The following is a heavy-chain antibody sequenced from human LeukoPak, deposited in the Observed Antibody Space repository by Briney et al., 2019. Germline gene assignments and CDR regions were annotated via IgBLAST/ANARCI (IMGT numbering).Heavy chain of an antibody. Sequence: PSETLSLTCAVSGGSISSGGYSWSWIRQPPGKGLEWIGYIYHSGSTYYNPSLKSRVTISVDTSKNQFSLKLSSVTAADTAVYYCARGKDEEQQLGRLYFDYWGQGTLVTVSS. CDR3: ARGKDEEQQLGRLYFDY. D-gene: IGHD6-13*01. CDR2: IYHSGST. CDR1: GGSISSGGYS. V-gene: IGHV4-30-2*05. J-gene: IGHJ4*02.